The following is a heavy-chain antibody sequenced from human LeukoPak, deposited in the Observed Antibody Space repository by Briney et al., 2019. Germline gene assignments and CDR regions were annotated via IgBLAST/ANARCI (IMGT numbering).Heavy chain of an antibody. J-gene: IGHJ4*02. CDR2: ISGSGGST. CDR3: AKVPPGAAAGFSDY. Sequence: GGSLGLSCAASGFTFSSYAMSWVRQAPGKGLGWVSAISGSGGSTYYADSVKGRFTISRDNSKNTLYLQMNSLRAEDTAVYYCAKVPPGAAAGFSDYWGQGTLVTVSS. CDR1: GFTFSSYA. D-gene: IGHD6-13*01. V-gene: IGHV3-23*01.